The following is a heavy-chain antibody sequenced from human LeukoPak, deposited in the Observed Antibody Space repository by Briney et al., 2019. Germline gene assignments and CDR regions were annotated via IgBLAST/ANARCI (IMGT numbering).Heavy chain of an antibody. D-gene: IGHD6-6*01. CDR1: GYTFTGYY. V-gene: IGHV1-2*02. CDR2: ISPNSGGT. Sequence: ASVKVSCKASGYTFTGYYMHWVRQAPGQGLEWMGWISPNSGGTKYAQKFQGRVTMTRDTSISTVYMELNRLRSDDTAVYYCARESSIAAFNYWGQGTLVTVSS. J-gene: IGHJ4*02. CDR3: ARESSIAAFNY.